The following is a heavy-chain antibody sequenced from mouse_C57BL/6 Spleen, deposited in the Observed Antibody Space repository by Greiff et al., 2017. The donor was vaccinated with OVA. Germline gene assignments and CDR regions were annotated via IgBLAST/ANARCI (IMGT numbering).Heavy chain of an antibody. Sequence: EVKLQESGPGLVKPSQSLSLTCSVTGYSITSGYYWNWIRQFPGNKLEWMGYISYDGSNNYNPSLKNRISITRDTSKNQFFLKLNSVTTEDTATYYCARDLEIWFAYWGQGTLVTVSA. CDR1: GYSITSGYY. CDR3: ARDLEIWFAY. J-gene: IGHJ3*01. CDR2: ISYDGSN. V-gene: IGHV3-6*01.